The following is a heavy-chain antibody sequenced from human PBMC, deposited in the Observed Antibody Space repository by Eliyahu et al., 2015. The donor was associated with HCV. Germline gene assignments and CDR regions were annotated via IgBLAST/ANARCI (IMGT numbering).Heavy chain of an antibody. D-gene: IGHD2-21*01. CDR2: ISWNSGAI. CDR3: AKDLSSGGHYYFDD. CDR1: GFIFDDYT. J-gene: IGHJ4*02. V-gene: IGHV3-9*01. Sequence: ESGGGLVQPGRSLRLSCAASGFIFDDYTMHWVRQAPGKGLEWVSGISWNSGAIAYADPVKGRFTISRDNAKNSLFLQMNSLRTEDTALYYCAKDLSSGGHYYFDDWGQGTLVTVSS.